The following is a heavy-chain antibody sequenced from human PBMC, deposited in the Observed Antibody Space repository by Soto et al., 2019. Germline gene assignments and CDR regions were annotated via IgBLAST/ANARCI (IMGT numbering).Heavy chain of an antibody. V-gene: IGHV4-59*01. CDR2: YSGFT. D-gene: IGHD4-17*01. CDR3: ARDYGDFSIFFDY. CDR1: GGSTTTYQ. Sequence: QVQLQESGPGLVKPSETLSLTCTVSGGSTTTYQWSWIRQSPGKGLEWIEGYSGFTDSNSSLVSRATISVDRSKSQFFLTRRSVSAADTAVYYCARDYGDFSIFFDYWGQGAQVTVSS. J-gene: IGHJ4*02.